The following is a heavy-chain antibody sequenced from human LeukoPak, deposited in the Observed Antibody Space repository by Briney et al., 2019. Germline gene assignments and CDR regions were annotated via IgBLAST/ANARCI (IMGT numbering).Heavy chain of an antibody. CDR2: IYISGST. CDR3: ARDYSSSSGKAFDI. Sequence: SETLSLTCTVSGGSISSYYWSWIRQPAGKGLEWIGRIYISGSTNYNPSLKSRVTMSVDASKNQFSPKLSSVTAADTAVYYCARDYSSSSGKAFDIWGQGTMVTVSS. V-gene: IGHV4-4*07. J-gene: IGHJ3*02. CDR1: GGSISSYY. D-gene: IGHD6-6*01.